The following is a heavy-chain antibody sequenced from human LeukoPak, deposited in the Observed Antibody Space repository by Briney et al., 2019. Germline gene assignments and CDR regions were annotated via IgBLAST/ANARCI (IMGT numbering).Heavy chain of an antibody. CDR2: INHSGST. V-gene: IGHV4-34*01. Sequence: SETLSLTCAVYGGSFSGYYWSWIRQPPGKGPEWIGEINHSGSTNYNPSLKSRVTISVDTSKNQFSLKLSSVTAADTAVYYCARGPSGSFDAPDLDYWGQGTLVTVSS. CDR3: ARGPSGSFDAPDLDY. CDR1: GGSFSGYY. J-gene: IGHJ4*02. D-gene: IGHD2-15*01.